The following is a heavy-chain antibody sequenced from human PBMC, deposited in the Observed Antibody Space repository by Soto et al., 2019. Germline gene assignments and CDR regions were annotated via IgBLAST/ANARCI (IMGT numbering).Heavy chain of an antibody. J-gene: IGHJ4*02. D-gene: IGHD5-12*01. CDR3: AHRDGGYEIIDFDF. V-gene: IGHV2-5*01. Sequence: QITLQESGPTLAKPTQTLTLTCTFSGFSFTTAGVAVGWIRQTPGGALEWLTLIYYNDDRRFSPSLKTRLTINPATSKNQVALYLTNVDQGDTATYFCAHRDGGYEIIDFDFWGQGIPVPGSS. CDR1: GFSFTTAGVA. CDR2: IYYNDDR.